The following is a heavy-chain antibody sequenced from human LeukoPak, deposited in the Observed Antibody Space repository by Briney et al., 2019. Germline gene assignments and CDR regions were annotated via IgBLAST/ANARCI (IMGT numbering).Heavy chain of an antibody. V-gene: IGHV1-69*01. CDR1: GGTFSSYA. D-gene: IGHD5-12*01. CDR3: ARAGVATTTYHYYYGMDV. J-gene: IGHJ6*04. Sequence: ASVKVSCKASGGTFSSYAISWVRQAPGQGLEWMGGIIPIFGTANYAQKFQGRVTITADESTSTANMELSSLRSEDTAVYYCARAGVATTTYHYYYGMDVWGKGTTVTVSS. CDR2: IIPIFGTA.